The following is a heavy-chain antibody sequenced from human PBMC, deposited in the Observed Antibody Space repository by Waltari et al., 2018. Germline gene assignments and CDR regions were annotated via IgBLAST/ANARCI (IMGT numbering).Heavy chain of an antibody. CDR3: ARHLYSIDYLELAK. Sequence: EEHLLESGGGLAQPGGSLRLSCAASGFNFISYAMSWVRQAPGKGLGGVAGIRDRGVITKYADSVKGRFTVSRDNSKNTVFLHLNSLRAEDTAIYYCARHLYSIDYLELAKWGQGTLVTVSS. CDR2: IRDRGVIT. V-gene: IGHV3-23*01. J-gene: IGHJ4*02. CDR1: GFNFISYA. D-gene: IGHD3-22*01.